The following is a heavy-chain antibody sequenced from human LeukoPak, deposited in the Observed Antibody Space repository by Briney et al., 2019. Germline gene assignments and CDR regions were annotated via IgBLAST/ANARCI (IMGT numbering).Heavy chain of an antibody. J-gene: IGHJ6*02. V-gene: IGHV1-69*13. CDR1: GGTFSSYA. CDR3: ARDPAAGYYGMDV. D-gene: IGHD6-13*01. CDR2: IIPIFGTA. Sequence: ASVKVSCKASGGTFSSYAISWVRQAPGQGLEWMGGIIPIFGTANYAQKFQGRVTITADESTSTAYMELSSLRSEDTAVYYCARDPAAGYYGMDVWGQGTTVTVSS.